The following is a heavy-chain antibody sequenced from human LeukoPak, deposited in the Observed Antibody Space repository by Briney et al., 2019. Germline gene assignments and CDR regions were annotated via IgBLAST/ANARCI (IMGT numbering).Heavy chain of an antibody. D-gene: IGHD3-22*01. CDR2: IRSKVYGGTK. Sequence: PGRSLRLSCTGFGFTFRDYAVSWVRQAPGKGLECIGSIRSKVYGGTKEYAASVKGRFTISRDDSKSIAYLQMNSLKTEDTAVYYCTRDPYYFDSSGYYHHAFDIWGQGTMVAVSS. CDR1: GFTFRDYA. CDR3: TRDPYYFDSSGYYHHAFDI. V-gene: IGHV3-49*04. J-gene: IGHJ3*02.